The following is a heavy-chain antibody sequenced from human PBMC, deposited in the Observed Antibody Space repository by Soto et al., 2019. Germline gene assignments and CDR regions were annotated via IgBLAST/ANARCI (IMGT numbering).Heavy chain of an antibody. CDR2: ISYDGSNK. CDR1: GFTFSSYG. V-gene: IGHV3-30*18. J-gene: IGHJ5*02. Sequence: QVQLVESGGGVVQPGRSLRLSCAASGFTFSSYGMHWVRQAPGKGLGWVAVISYDGSNKYYADSVKGRFTISRDNSKNTLYLQMNSLRAEDTAVYYCAKAKTLGWFDPWGQGTLVTVSS. D-gene: IGHD3-3*02. CDR3: AKAKTLGWFDP.